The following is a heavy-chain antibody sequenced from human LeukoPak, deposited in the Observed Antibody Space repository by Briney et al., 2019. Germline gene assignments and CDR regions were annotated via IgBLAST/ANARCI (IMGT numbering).Heavy chain of an antibody. Sequence: SETLSLTCTVSGGSISSSNYYWGWIRQPPGKGLEWIGSIYYSGSTYYNPSLKSRVTISVDTSKNQFSLKLNSVTAADTAVYYCASGSYYFDYWGQGTLVTVSS. D-gene: IGHD1-26*01. V-gene: IGHV4-39*01. CDR2: IYYSGST. CDR3: ASGSYYFDY. J-gene: IGHJ4*02. CDR1: GGSISSSNYY.